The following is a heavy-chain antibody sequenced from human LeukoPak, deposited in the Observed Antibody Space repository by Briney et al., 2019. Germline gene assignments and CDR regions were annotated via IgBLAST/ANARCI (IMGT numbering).Heavy chain of an antibody. V-gene: IGHV4-34*01. Sequence: SETLSLTCGVYGGSFSGYYWTWIRQPPGKGLEWIGEINQSGSTNYNPSLRSRLTIAVDTSKTHFSLKLSSVTAADTAVYYCARETRAVAGLFDYWGQGTLVTVSS. D-gene: IGHD6-19*01. CDR1: GGSFSGYY. CDR3: ARETRAVAGLFDY. J-gene: IGHJ4*02. CDR2: INQSGST.